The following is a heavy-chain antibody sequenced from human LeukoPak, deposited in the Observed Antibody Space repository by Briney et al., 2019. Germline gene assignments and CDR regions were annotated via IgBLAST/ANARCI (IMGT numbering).Heavy chain of an antibody. CDR2: IYTSGST. CDR3: ARSLHYYDSSGLFIQY. Sequence: SETLSLTCTVSGGSISSYYWSWIRQPPGKGLEWIGYIYTSGSTNYNPSLKSRVTISVDTSKNQFSLKLSSVTAADTAVYYCARSLHYYDSSGLFIQYWGQGTLVTVSS. D-gene: IGHD3-22*01. CDR1: GGSISSYY. V-gene: IGHV4-4*09. J-gene: IGHJ1*01.